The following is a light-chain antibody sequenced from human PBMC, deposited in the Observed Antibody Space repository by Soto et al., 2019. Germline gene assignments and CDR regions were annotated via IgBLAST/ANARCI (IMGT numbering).Light chain of an antibody. J-gene: IGKJ1*01. CDR3: QLYSGSPWT. CDR2: DVS. Sequence: EIVLTQSPGTLSLSPGERATLSCRASQSINNKYLAWYQQEPGQTPRLLIHDVSIRATGIPDRFSGSGSGTDFTLTISRLEPEDFAVYYCQLYSGSPWTFGQGTKVEIK. V-gene: IGKV3-20*01. CDR1: QSINNKY.